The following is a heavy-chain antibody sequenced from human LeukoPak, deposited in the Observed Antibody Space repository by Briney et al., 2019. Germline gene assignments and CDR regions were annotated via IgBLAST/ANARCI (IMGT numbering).Heavy chain of an antibody. Sequence: GGSLRLSCTASGFTLNSYGMHWVRQAPGKGLEWVAFIRSDGINKYYADSVKGRFTISRDNSKNTLYLQMNSLRAEDTAVYYCAKDRGDIVVVPAPTGVWGQGTLVTVSS. J-gene: IGHJ4*02. V-gene: IGHV3-30*02. D-gene: IGHD2-2*01. CDR1: GFTLNSYG. CDR2: IRSDGINK. CDR3: AKDRGDIVVVPAPTGV.